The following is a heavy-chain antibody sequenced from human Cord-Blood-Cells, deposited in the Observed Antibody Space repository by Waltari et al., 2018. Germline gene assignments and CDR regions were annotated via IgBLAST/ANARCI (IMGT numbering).Heavy chain of an antibody. CDR2: ISDDGSNK. CDR3: ARGQLVPFDY. CDR1: GFTFSSYA. D-gene: IGHD6-13*01. Sequence: QVQLVESGGGVVQPGRSLRLSCAASGFTFSSYAMHWVRQAPGKELEWVAVISDDGSNKYYADSVKGRFTISGDNSKNTLYLQMNSLRAEDTAVYYCARGQLVPFDYWGQGTLVTVSS. J-gene: IGHJ4*02. V-gene: IGHV3-30-3*01.